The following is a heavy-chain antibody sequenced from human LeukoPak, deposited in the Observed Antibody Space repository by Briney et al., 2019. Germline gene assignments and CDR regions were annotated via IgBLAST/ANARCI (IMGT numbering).Heavy chain of an antibody. Sequence: PGGSLRLSSAASGFTFSSYAMSWVRQAPGKGLECVSAISGSGGSTYYADSVKGRFTISRDNSKNTLYLQMNSLRAEDTAVYYCAKCWSGYSPLYDFWSGYSTFFDYWGQGTLVTVSS. CDR3: AKCWSGYSPLYDFWSGYSTFFDY. V-gene: IGHV3-23*01. J-gene: IGHJ4*02. CDR2: ISGSGGST. D-gene: IGHD3-3*01. CDR1: GFTFSSYA.